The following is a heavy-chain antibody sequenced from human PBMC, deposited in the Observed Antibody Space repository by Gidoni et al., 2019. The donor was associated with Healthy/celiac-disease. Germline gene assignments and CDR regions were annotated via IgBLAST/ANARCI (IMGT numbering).Heavy chain of an antibody. V-gene: IGHV1-46*01. CDR1: GYTFTSYH. J-gene: IGHJ4*02. Sequence: QVQLVQSGAEVKKPGASVKVSGKAAGYTFTSYHMHWVRQAPGQGLELMGIINPSGGSTSYAQKFQGRVTMTRDTSTSTVYMELSSLRSEDTAVYCCARDQPPGYYDSSGSHPDYWGQGTLVTVSS. D-gene: IGHD3-22*01. CDR3: ARDQPPGYYDSSGSHPDY. CDR2: INPSGGST.